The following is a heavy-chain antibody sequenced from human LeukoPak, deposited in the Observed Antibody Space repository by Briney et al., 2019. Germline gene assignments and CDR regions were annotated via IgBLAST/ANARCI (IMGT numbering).Heavy chain of an antibody. Sequence: GGSLRLSCAASGFPFSNYWMSWVRQAPGKGLEWVSGISESGYSTYYADSVKGRFTISRDNSKNTLYLQMNSLRAEDTAIYYCAKHLRYSSGWGQGTLVTVSS. CDR2: ISESGYST. D-gene: IGHD3-10*01. CDR3: AKHLRYSSG. CDR1: GFPFSNYW. J-gene: IGHJ4*02. V-gene: IGHV3-23*01.